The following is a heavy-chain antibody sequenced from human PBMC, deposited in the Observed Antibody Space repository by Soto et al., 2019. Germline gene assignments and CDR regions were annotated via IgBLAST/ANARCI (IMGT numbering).Heavy chain of an antibody. J-gene: IGHJ6*02. V-gene: IGHV3-21*01. CDR3: ARGRPTGYSYYGMDV. CDR1: GFTFNSYS. D-gene: IGHD1-1*01. Sequence: GGSLRLSCAASGFTFNSYSMNWVRQAPGKGLEWVSSISSSSTFIYDADSVKGRFSISRDNAKHSLFLQMNSLRAEDTAVYFCARGRPTGYSYYGMDVWGQGTTVTVSS. CDR2: ISSSSTFI.